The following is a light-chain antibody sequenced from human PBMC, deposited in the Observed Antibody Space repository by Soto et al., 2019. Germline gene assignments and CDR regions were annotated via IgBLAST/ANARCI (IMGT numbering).Light chain of an antibody. Sequence: QSALTQPASVSGSPGQSITISCTGTSSDVGGYNFVSWYQQHPGRAPKLLIYEVSRRPSGVSNRFSGSKSGSTASLTISGLQAEDEADYYCISYTSSSTSYVFGTGTKVTVL. CDR3: ISYTSSSTSYV. V-gene: IGLV2-14*01. CDR2: EVS. CDR1: SSDVGGYNF. J-gene: IGLJ1*01.